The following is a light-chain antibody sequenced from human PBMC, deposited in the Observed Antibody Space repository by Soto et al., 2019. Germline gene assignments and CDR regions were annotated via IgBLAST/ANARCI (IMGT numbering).Light chain of an antibody. CDR3: QLWDSSSDHVV. V-gene: IGLV3-21*02. J-gene: IGLJ2*01. Sequence: SYELTQPPSVSGAPGQTVRITCGGNNIGSKSVHWYQQKPGQAHVLVVHDDSDRTSGTPERFSGSNSGNTATLTISRVEVEDEADYYCQLWDSSSDHVVFGGGTKLTVL. CDR1: NIGSKS. CDR2: DDS.